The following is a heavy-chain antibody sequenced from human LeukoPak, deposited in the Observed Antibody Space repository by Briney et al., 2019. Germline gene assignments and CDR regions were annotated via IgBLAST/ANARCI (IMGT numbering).Heavy chain of an antibody. J-gene: IGHJ3*02. CDR1: GFTFSNYA. CDR3: GKLHLYDDSSGSYSTDGFEM. D-gene: IGHD3-22*01. CDR2: LSNSGGIT. V-gene: IGHV3-23*01. Sequence: GGSLRLSCAASGFTFSNYAVSWVRQAPGKGLEWVSTLSNSGGITYYADSVKGRFTISRDNSKNTLYLLMNSLRAEDTAVYYCGKLHLYDDSSGSYSTDGFEMWGQGTMVTVFS.